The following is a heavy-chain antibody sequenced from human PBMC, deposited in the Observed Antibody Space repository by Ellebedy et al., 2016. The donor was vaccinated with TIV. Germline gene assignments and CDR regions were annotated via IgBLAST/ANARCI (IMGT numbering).Heavy chain of an antibody. CDR1: GFTFRSYG. J-gene: IGHJ6*02. CDR3: AKEGEQWLVLDSGYYYGMDV. D-gene: IGHD6-19*01. Sequence: GGSLRLSCAASGFTFRSYGMHWVRQAPGKGLEWVAIISYDGYNKYYSDSVKGRFTISRDNSGNTLFLQMNSLGLEDTAVYYCAKEGEQWLVLDSGYYYGMDVWGRGTTVTVSS. V-gene: IGHV3-30*18. CDR2: ISYDGYNK.